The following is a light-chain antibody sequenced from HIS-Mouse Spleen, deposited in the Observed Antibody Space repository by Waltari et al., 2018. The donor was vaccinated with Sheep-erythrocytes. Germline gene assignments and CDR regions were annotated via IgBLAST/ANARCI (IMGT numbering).Light chain of an antibody. CDR2: QDS. Sequence: SYELTQPPSVSVSPGQTASITCSGDKLGDKYAYWYQQKPGQSPVLVIYQDSKRPSGVPDRFSGSKSGNTASLTVSGLQAEDEADYYCSSYAGSNNYVFGTGTKVTVL. CDR1: KLGDKY. V-gene: IGLV3-1*01. J-gene: IGLJ1*01. CDR3: SSYAGSNNYV.